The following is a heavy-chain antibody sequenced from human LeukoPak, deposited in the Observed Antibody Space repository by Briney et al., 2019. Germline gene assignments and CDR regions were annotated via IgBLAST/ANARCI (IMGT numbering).Heavy chain of an antibody. CDR2: ISDRGKT. Sequence: GGSLRLSCVASGVTFSSYDMSWVRQAPGKGLEWISAISDRGKTDYADSVKGRFTISRDNSKNTLYLQLSSLRADDTAIYYCAKLPTIFGVADSFDIWGQGTLVTVSS. CDR1: GVTFSSYD. V-gene: IGHV3-23*01. J-gene: IGHJ3*02. D-gene: IGHD3-3*01. CDR3: AKLPTIFGVADSFDI.